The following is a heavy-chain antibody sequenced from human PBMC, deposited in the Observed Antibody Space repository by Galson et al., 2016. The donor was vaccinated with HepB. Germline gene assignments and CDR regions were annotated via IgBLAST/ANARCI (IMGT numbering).Heavy chain of an antibody. Sequence: SLRLSCAASGFIFGTSWMTWVRQAPGKGLAWVARINQDGDVTYYLDSVRGRFTISRDNTKNSVYLQMDSLTAGDTAIYYCASSILTRSLGFEFGGQGTLVAVSS. D-gene: IGHD3-3*02. CDR3: ASSILTRSLGFEF. CDR2: INQDGDVT. CDR1: GFIFGTSW. V-gene: IGHV3-7*01. J-gene: IGHJ4*02.